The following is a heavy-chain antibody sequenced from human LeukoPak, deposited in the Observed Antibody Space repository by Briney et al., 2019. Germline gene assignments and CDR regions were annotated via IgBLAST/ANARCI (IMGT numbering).Heavy chain of an antibody. J-gene: IGHJ6*03. CDR3: ARVQSLYYYYYYMDV. Sequence: PSETLSLTCAVSGGSMSSYYWRWIRQPPGKGLEGNGYIFYSGSTNYSPSLKSRHPISVDTSKNPFSLKLSSVTAADTAVYYCARVQSLYYYYYYMDVWGKGTTVTVSS. D-gene: IGHD2-21*02. CDR2: IFYSGST. V-gene: IGHV4-59*08. CDR1: GGSMSSYY.